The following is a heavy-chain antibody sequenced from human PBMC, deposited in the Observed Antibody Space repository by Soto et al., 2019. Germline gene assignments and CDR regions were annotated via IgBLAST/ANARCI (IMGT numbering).Heavy chain of an antibody. V-gene: IGHV3-7*01. J-gene: IGHJ4*02. CDR2: IKKDGSEE. D-gene: IGHD1-1*01. CDR1: GFAFSSYW. CDR3: ATSTDTGYISEI. Sequence: WGSLRLSCAASGFAFSSYWMSWVRQAPGKGLEWVANIKKDGSEEYYVDSVKGRFTISRDSAKNSLYLQMNSLRAEDTAVYYCATSTDTGYISEIWCQGTMVTVSA.